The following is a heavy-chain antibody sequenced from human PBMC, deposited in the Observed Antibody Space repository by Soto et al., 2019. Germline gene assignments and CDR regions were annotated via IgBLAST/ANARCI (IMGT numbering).Heavy chain of an antibody. J-gene: IGHJ6*02. CDR1: GGTFSSHS. CDR2: IIPIFGPA. Sequence: QVQLVQSGAEVKKPGSSVKVSCKSSGGTFSSHSINWVRQAPGQGLEWMGGIIPIFGPANFAKKFQGRVTITADESTTTAYMELSSLTSEDTAVYYCATGSFTSTGGRIGYHYNAMDVWGHWTTVTVSS. CDR3: ATGSFTSTGGRIGYHYNAMDV. D-gene: IGHD1-1*01. V-gene: IGHV1-69*01.